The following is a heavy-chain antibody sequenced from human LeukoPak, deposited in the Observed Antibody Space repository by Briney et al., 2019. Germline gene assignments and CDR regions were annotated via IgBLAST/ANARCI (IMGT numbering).Heavy chain of an antibody. CDR1: GYTFTGYY. D-gene: IGHD2-8*01. Sequence: ASVKVSCKASGYTFTGYYMHWVRQAPGQGLEWMGRINPNSGGTNYAQKFQGRVTMTRDTSISTAYMELSRLRSDDTAVYYCAREGPTHGHAFDIWGQGTMVTVSS. J-gene: IGHJ3*02. CDR2: INPNSGGT. CDR3: AREGPTHGHAFDI. V-gene: IGHV1-2*06.